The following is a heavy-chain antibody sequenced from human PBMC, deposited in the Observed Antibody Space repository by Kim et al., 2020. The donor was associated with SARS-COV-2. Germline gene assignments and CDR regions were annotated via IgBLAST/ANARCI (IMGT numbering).Heavy chain of an antibody. V-gene: IGHV1-3*01. J-gene: IGHJ4*02. Sequence: ASVKVSCKASGYTFSTFALYWVRRAPGQRLEWMGLINGGNGNTRYSQKFQARVSITRDTAATTAYLELSGLRSEDTAVYYCAREAVAGSVDYWGQGTLVTVSS. CDR1: GYTFSTFA. CDR2: INGGNGNT. D-gene: IGHD6-19*01. CDR3: AREAVAGSVDY.